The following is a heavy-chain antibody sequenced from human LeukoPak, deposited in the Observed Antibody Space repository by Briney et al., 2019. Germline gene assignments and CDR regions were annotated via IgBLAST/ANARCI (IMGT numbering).Heavy chain of an antibody. CDR2: IYYSGST. Sequence: SETLSLTCTVSGGSISSSSYYWGWIRQPPGKGLEWIGSIYYSGSTYYNPSLKSRVTISVDTSKNQFSLKLSSVTAADTAVYYCARDRECSSTSCYGTFDYWGQGTLVTVSS. J-gene: IGHJ4*02. CDR1: GGSISSSSYY. D-gene: IGHD2-2*01. CDR3: ARDRECSSTSCYGTFDY. V-gene: IGHV4-39*07.